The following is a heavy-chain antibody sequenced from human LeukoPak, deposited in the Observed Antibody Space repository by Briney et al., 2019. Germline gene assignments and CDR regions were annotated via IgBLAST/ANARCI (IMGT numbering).Heavy chain of an antibody. CDR1: GGSFSGYY. J-gene: IGHJ4*02. Sequence: PSETLSLTCAVYGGSFSGYYWSWIRQPPGKGLEWIGEINHSGCTNYNPSLKSRVTISVDTSKNQFSLKLSTVTAADTAVYYCARSRYYYDSSGLDYWGQGTLVTVSS. V-gene: IGHV4-34*01. D-gene: IGHD3-22*01. CDR3: ARSRYYYDSSGLDY. CDR2: INHSGCT.